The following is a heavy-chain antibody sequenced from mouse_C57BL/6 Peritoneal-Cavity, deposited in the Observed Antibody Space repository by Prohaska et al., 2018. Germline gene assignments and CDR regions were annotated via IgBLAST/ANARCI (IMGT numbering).Heavy chain of an antibody. Sequence: TDYYMKWVKQSHGKSLEWIGDINPNNGGTSYNQKFKGKATLAVDKSSSTAYMELRSLTSEDSAVYYCALLITTVVAEYYFDYWGQGTTLTVSS. CDR1: TDYY. J-gene: IGHJ2*01. CDR3: ALLITTVVAEYYFDY. CDR2: INPNNGGT. V-gene: IGHV1-26*01. D-gene: IGHD1-1*01.